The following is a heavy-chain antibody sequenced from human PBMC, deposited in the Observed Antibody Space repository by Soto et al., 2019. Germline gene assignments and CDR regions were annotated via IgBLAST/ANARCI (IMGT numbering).Heavy chain of an antibody. CDR2: IYYSGST. CDR1: GDSISSSSYS. CDR3: AIYDFYYYGSGSYYKGWFDP. D-gene: IGHD3-10*01. Sequence: SETLSLTCTVAGDSISSSSYSWGWIRQPPGKGLEWIGSIYYSGSTYYNPSLKSRVTISVDTSKNQFSLKLSSVTAADTAVYYCAIYDFYYYGSGSYYKGWFDPWGQGTLVTVSS. V-gene: IGHV4-39*01. J-gene: IGHJ5*02.